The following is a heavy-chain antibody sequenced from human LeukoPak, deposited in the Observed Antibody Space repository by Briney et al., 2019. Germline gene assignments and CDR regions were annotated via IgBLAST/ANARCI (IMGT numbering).Heavy chain of an antibody. CDR2: ISGSGGTT. V-gene: IGHV3-23*01. J-gene: IGHJ3*02. D-gene: IGHD2-21*01. Sequence: PGGSLRLSCAASGSTFSSYAMSWVRQAPGKGLEWVSVISGSGGTTYYADSVKGRFTISRDNSKNTLYLQMNSLRAEDTAVYYCAKDKAVIRDAFDIWGQGTMVTVSS. CDR1: GSTFSSYA. CDR3: AKDKAVIRDAFDI.